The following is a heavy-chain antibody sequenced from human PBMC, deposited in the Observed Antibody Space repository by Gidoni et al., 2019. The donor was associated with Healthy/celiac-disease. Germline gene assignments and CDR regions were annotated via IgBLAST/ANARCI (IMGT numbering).Heavy chain of an antibody. Sequence: QVTLRESGPSLVKPTQTLTLTCTFSGFSLSTSGMCVSWIRQPPGKALEWLARIDWDDDKYYSTSLKTRLTISKDTSKNQVVLTMTNMDPVDTATYYCARAFNYYDSSGYSFDYWGQGTLVTVSS. D-gene: IGHD3-22*01. V-gene: IGHV2-70*15. CDR3: ARAFNYYDSSGYSFDY. CDR1: GFSLSTSGMC. CDR2: IDWDDDK. J-gene: IGHJ4*02.